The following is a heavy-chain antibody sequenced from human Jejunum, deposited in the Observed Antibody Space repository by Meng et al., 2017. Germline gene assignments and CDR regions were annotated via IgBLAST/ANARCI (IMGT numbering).Heavy chain of an antibody. D-gene: IGHD3-10*01. CDR3: ARGGDYYGSGNYYNTNWFGP. CDR2: MYYNEKT. CDR1: GASVNSGSYY. J-gene: IGHJ5*02. V-gene: IGHV4-61*01. Sequence: SETLSLTCTVSGASVNSGSYYWSWIRQPPGKGLEWIGFMYYNEKTNYNPSLKSRVTISVDTSKNQFSLKLTSVTAADTAVYYCARGGDYYGSGNYYNTNWFGPWGQGTLVTVSS.